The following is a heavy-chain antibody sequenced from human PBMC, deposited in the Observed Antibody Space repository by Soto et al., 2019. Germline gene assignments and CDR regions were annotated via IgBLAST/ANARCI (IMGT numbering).Heavy chain of an antibody. CDR3: ARARAPTGGSSSEHGQYYYGMDV. Sequence: ASVKVSCKASGYTFTSYGISWVRQAPGQGLEWMGWISAYNGNTNYAQKLQGRVTMTTDTSTSTAYMELRSLRSDDTAVYYCARARAPTGGSSSEHGQYYYGMDVWGQGTTVTVSS. D-gene: IGHD6-6*01. CDR2: ISAYNGNT. V-gene: IGHV1-18*01. J-gene: IGHJ6*02. CDR1: GYTFTSYG.